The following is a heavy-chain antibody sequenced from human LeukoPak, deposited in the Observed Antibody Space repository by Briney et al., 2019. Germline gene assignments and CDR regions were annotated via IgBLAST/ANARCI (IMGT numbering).Heavy chain of an antibody. Sequence: SVKVSCKASGGTFSSYAISWVRQAPGQGLEWMGGIIPIFGTANYAQKFQGRVTITADESTSTAYMELSSLRSEDTAVYYCARGWGAVDTAMTYFDYWGQGTLVTVSS. D-gene: IGHD5-18*01. CDR3: ARGWGAVDTAMTYFDY. CDR1: GGTFSSYA. CDR2: IIPIFGTA. J-gene: IGHJ4*02. V-gene: IGHV1-69*13.